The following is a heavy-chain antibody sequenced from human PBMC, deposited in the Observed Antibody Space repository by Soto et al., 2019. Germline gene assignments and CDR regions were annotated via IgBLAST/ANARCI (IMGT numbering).Heavy chain of an antibody. J-gene: IGHJ4*02. CDR3: ARRHDDFWSGYYFDY. V-gene: IGHV4-39*01. CDR1: GRSISSSRYY. Sequence: SETLSLTCTVSGRSISSSRYYWGWFRPPPAKGLEWIGSIYYSGSTYYNPSLKSRVTISVDTSKNQFSLKLSSVTAADTAVYYCARRHDDFWSGYYFDYWGQGTLVTVSS. CDR2: IYYSGST. D-gene: IGHD3-3*01.